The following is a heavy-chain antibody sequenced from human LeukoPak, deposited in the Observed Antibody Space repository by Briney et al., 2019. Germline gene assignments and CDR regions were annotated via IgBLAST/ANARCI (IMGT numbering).Heavy chain of an antibody. CDR3: AELGITTIGGV. CDR2: ISSSCSTI. V-gene: IGHV3-48*03. D-gene: IGHD3-10*02. J-gene: IGHJ6*04. CDR1: GFTFSSYE. Sequence: PGGSLRLSCAASGFTFSSYEMNWVRQAPGKGLEWVSYISSSCSTIYYADSVKGRFTISRDNAKNSLYLQMNSLRAEDTAVYYCAELGITTIGGVWGKGTTVTMSS.